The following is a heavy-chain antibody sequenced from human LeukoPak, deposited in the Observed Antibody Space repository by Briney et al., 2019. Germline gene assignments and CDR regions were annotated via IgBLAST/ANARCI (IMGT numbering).Heavy chain of an antibody. CDR3: ARCRYFDWLFSSMNWFDP. CDR2: ISSSGSTI. V-gene: IGHV3-11*01. Sequence: LSLTCTVSDNSISSFYWSWIRQAPGKGLEWVSYISSSGSTIYYADSVKGRFTISRDNAKNSLYLQMNSLRAEDTAVYYCARCRYFDWLFSSMNWFDPWGQGTLVTVSS. D-gene: IGHD3-9*01. CDR1: DNSISSFY. J-gene: IGHJ5*02.